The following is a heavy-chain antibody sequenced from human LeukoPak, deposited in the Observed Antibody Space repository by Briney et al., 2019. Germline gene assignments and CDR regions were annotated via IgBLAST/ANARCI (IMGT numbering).Heavy chain of an antibody. Sequence: GGSLRLSCAASGFTFSNYPMSWVRQAPGKGLEWVSAISGSGGSTYYADSVKGRFTVSRDNSKNTVYLQMSSLRADDTAVYYCAKERVMAAVGTVGFDPWGQGTLVTVSS. V-gene: IGHV3-23*01. CDR1: GFTFSNYP. D-gene: IGHD6-13*01. CDR2: ISGSGGST. CDR3: AKERVMAAVGTVGFDP. J-gene: IGHJ5*02.